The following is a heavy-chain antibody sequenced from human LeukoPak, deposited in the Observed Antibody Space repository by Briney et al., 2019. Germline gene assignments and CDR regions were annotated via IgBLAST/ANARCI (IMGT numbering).Heavy chain of an antibody. V-gene: IGHV3-23*01. CDR2: ISGSGEST. D-gene: IGHD2-21*01. Sequence: GGSLRLSCAASGFTFSSYSMRWVRQAPGKGLEWVSGISGSGESTYYADSVKGRFTIFRGNPKNTLYLQMNSLRAEDTALYYCAKRGDSGACNDYWGQGTLDTVSS. CDR3: AKRGDSGACNDY. CDR1: GFTFSSYS. J-gene: IGHJ4*02.